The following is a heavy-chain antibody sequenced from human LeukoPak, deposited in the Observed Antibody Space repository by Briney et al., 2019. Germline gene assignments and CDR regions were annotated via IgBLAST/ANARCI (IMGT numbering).Heavy chain of an antibody. CDR3: ARRGSKTYDFDF. V-gene: IGHV3-33*01. CDR1: GFTFSSYG. Sequence: GGSLRLSCEASGFTFSSYGMHWVRQAPGKGLEWVTVIWSDGSQMYYADSVKGRFTISRDNSKNTLSLQMDSPRAEDTAIYYCARRGSKTYDFDFWGQGTLVTVSS. CDR2: IWSDGSQM. J-gene: IGHJ4*02. D-gene: IGHD3-16*01.